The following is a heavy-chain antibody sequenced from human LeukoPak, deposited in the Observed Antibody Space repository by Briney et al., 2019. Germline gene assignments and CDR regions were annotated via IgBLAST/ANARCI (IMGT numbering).Heavy chain of an antibody. D-gene: IGHD3-22*01. CDR1: GFTFTSSA. CDR2: IVVGSGNT. Sequence: ASVKVSCKASGFTFTSSAVQWVRQARGQRLEWIGWIVVGSGNTNCAQKFQERVTITRDMSTSTAYMELSSLRSGDTAVYYCAADYYDSSGHTDWGQGTLVTVSS. J-gene: IGHJ4*02. V-gene: IGHV1-58*01. CDR3: AADYYDSSGHTD.